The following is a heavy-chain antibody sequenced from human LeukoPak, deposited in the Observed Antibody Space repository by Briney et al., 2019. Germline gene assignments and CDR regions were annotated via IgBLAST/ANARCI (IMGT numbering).Heavy chain of an antibody. CDR1: GFTFSGYE. V-gene: IGHV3-48*03. D-gene: IGHD6-13*01. CDR2: ISRSGRTI. J-gene: IGHJ5*02. Sequence: GGSLRLSCAASGFTFSGYEMNWVRQAPGKGLEWVSYISRSGRTIYDADSVKGRFTISRDNAKNSLYLQMNSLRAEDTAVYYCARDALSWHAAERHAVGSPWGQGTLVTVSS. CDR3: ARDALSWHAAERHAVGSP.